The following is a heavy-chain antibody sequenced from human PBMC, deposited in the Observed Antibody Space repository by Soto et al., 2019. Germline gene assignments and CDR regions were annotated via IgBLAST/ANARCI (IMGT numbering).Heavy chain of an antibody. J-gene: IGHJ4*02. Sequence: EVQLVESGGGLVQPGRSLRLSCAASGFTFDDYAMHWVRQAPGKGLEWVSGISWNSGSIGYADSVKGRFTISRDNXKXXRYLKMNSLRAEDTALYYCAKDLTVAGLTQYYFDYWGQGTLVTVSS. V-gene: IGHV3-9*01. CDR3: AKDLTVAGLTQYYFDY. D-gene: IGHD6-19*01. CDR2: ISWNSGSI. CDR1: GFTFDDYA.